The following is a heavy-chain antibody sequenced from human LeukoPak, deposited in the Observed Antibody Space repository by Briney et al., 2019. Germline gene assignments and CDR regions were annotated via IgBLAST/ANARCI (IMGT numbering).Heavy chain of an antibody. CDR2: ICTSGTI. V-gene: IGHV4-4*07. Sequence: SETLSLTCTVSGDSISSCYWSWLRQPADKGLEWIGRICTSGTINYNPSLKNRVTMSVDTSKTQFSLKLTSVTAADTAVYYCARDRDYSNSLDYWGQGTLVTVSS. J-gene: IGHJ4*02. D-gene: IGHD6-6*01. CDR1: GDSISSCY. CDR3: ARDRDYSNSLDY.